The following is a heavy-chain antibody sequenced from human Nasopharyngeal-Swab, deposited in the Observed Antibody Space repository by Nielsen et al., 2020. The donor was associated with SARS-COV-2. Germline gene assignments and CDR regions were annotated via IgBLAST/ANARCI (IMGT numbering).Heavy chain of an antibody. D-gene: IGHD1-26*01. CDR2: INHDGAT. J-gene: IGHJ6*02. Sequence: WIRQPPGKGLEWIGEINHDGATDRNPSLRSRVTRSGDTAKNQFSLKVTSVTAADTAVYYCARGRNNHYYSYYYYGMDVWGQGTTVTVSS. CDR3: ARGRNNHYYSYYYYGMDV. V-gene: IGHV4-34*01.